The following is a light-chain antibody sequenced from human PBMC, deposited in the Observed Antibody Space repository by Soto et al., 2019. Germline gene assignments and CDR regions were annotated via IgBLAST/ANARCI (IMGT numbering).Light chain of an antibody. J-gene: IGKJ4*01. CDR3: QRYNSAPPLT. V-gene: IGKV1-27*01. CDR2: AAS. Sequence: DIQMTQSPSSLSASVGDRVTITCRASQGISNYLAWYQQKPGKVPKLLIYAASTLQSGVPSRFSGSGSETDFTLTISSLQPDDVATYYCQRYNSAPPLTFGGGTKVEMK. CDR1: QGISNY.